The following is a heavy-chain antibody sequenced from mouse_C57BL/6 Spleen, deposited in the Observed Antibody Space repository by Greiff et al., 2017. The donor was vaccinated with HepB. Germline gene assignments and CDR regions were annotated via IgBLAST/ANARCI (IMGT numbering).Heavy chain of an antibody. Sequence: QVQLQQSGPELVKPGASVKISCKASGYSFTSYYIHWVKQRPGQGLEWIGWIYPGSGNTKYNEKFKGKATLTADTSSSTAYMQLSSLTSEDSAVYYCARRPLSYVDYWGQGTTLTVSS. J-gene: IGHJ2*01. V-gene: IGHV1-66*01. D-gene: IGHD6-5*01. CDR3: ARRPLSYVDY. CDR2: IYPGSGNT. CDR1: GYSFTSYY.